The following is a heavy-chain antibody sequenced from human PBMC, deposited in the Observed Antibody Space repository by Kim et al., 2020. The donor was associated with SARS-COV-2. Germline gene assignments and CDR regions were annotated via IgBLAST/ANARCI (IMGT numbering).Heavy chain of an antibody. D-gene: IGHD2-2*01. J-gene: IGHJ6*02. V-gene: IGHV1-2*04. CDR1: GYTFTGYY. CDR3: ARGVMEPAAMLYYYYYGMDV. Sequence: ASVKFSCKASGYTFTGYYMHWVRQAPGQGLEWMGWINPNSGGTNYAQKFQGWVTMTRDTSISTAYMELSRLRSDDTAVYYCARGVMEPAAMLYYYYYGMDVWGQGTTVTVSS. CDR2: INPNSGGT.